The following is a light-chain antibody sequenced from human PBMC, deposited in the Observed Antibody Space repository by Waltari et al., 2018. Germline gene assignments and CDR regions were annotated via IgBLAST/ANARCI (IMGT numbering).Light chain of an antibody. CDR3: CSYAGRSTWV. Sequence: QSALTQTRSVSGSPGQSVTISGTGTNFDVGGYNYVSWYQQHPGKAPKLMIYNVNERLSGVPDRFSGSKSGNTASLTISGLQAEDEADYFCCSYAGRSTWVFGGGTKVTVL. V-gene: IGLV2-11*01. CDR1: NFDVGGYNY. CDR2: NVN. J-gene: IGLJ3*02.